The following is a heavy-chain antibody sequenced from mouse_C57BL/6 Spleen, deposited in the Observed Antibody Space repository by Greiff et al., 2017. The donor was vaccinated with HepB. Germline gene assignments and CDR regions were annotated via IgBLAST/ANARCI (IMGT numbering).Heavy chain of an antibody. Sequence: EVKLMESGGGLVKPGGSLKLSCAASGFTFSSYTMSWVRQTPEKRLEWVATISGGGGNTYYPDSVKGRFTISRDNAKNTLYLQMSSLRSEDTALYYCARQGGLGFAYWGQGTLVTVSA. J-gene: IGHJ3*01. V-gene: IGHV5-9*01. D-gene: IGHD2-13*01. CDR2: ISGGGGNT. CDR1: GFTFSSYT. CDR3: ARQGGLGFAY.